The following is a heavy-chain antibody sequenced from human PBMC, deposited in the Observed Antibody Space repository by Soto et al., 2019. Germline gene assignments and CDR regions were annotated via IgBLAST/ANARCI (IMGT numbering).Heavy chain of an antibody. J-gene: IGHJ4*02. D-gene: IGHD2-8*01. CDR3: ARDPGYCTNGVCPIFDF. CDR1: VGSVSSGSYY. CDR2: IYYSGRT. V-gene: IGHV4-61*01. Sequence: PSETLSLTCTLSVGSVSSGSYYSSWIRQPPGKGLEWIGYIYYSGRTNYSPSLKSRVTMSLDSSRNQFSLNLSSVTAADTVVYFCARDPGYCTNGVCPIFDFWGQGLLVTVSS.